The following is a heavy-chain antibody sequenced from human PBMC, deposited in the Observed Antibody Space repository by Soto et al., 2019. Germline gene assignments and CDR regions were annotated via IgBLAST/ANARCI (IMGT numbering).Heavy chain of an antibody. CDR2: IYHSGST. Sequence: SETLSLTCAVSSGSISSSNWWSWVRQPPGKGLGWIGEIYHSGSTNYNPSLKSRVTISVDKSKNQLSLKLSSVTAADTAVYYCASRTTGYYYFDYWGQGTLVTVSS. D-gene: IGHD4-17*01. V-gene: IGHV4-4*02. CDR3: ASRTTGYYYFDY. CDR1: SGSISSSNW. J-gene: IGHJ4*02.